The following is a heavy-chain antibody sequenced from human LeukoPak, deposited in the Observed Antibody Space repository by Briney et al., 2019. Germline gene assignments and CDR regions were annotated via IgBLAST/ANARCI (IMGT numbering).Heavy chain of an antibody. CDR3: ARGSCSSTSCYSEFDY. V-gene: IGHV1-8*01. CDR1: GYTFTSYD. CDR2: MNPNSGNT. J-gene: IGHJ4*02. D-gene: IGHD2-2*01. Sequence: ASVKVSCKASGYTFTSYDINWVRQATGQGLEWMGWMNPNSGNTGYAQKLQGRVTMTRNTSISTAYMELSSLRSEDTAVYYCARGSCSSTSCYSEFDYWGQGTLVTVSS.